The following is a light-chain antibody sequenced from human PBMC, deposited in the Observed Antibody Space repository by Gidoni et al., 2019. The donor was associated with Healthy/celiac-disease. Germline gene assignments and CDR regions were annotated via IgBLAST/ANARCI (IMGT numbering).Light chain of an antibody. CDR3: QQYNNWPLLT. CDR2: GAS. CDR1: QGVSST. Sequence: EIVMTQSPATLSVSTGERATLSCRASQGVSSTLAWYQQKPGQAPRLLIYGASTRATGIPASFSGSGSGTEFTRTISSLQSEDFAVYYCQQYNNWPLLTFGGGTKVEIK. J-gene: IGKJ4*01. V-gene: IGKV3-15*01.